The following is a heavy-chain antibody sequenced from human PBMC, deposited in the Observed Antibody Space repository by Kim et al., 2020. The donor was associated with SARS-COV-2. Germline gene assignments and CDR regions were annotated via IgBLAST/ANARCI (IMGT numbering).Heavy chain of an antibody. Sequence: SETLSLTCAVYGGSFSDYYWTWIRQPPGKGLEWIGEIHHSGRTKDNPSLKGRATISVDTSKNQFTLKLSSVTAADTAFYYCARKVLGLQFDSWGQGTLGT. J-gene: IGHJ5*01. CDR1: GGSFSDYY. CDR3: ARKVLGLQFDS. V-gene: IGHV4-34*04. CDR2: IHHSGRT.